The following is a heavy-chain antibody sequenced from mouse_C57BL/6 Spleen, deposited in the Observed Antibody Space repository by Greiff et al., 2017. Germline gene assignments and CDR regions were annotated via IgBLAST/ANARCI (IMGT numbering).Heavy chain of an antibody. J-gene: IGHJ4*01. CDR3: ARQDAMDY. Sequence: DVKLVESGGDLVKPGGFLKLSCAASGFTFSSYGMSWVRQTPDKRLEWVATISSGGSYTYYPDSVKGRFTISRDNAKNTLYLQMSSLKSEDTAMYYCARQDAMDYWGQGTSVTVSS. V-gene: IGHV5-6*02. CDR1: GFTFSSYG. CDR2: ISSGGSYT.